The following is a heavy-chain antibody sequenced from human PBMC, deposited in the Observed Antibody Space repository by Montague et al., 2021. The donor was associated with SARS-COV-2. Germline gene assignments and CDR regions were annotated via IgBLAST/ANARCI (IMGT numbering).Heavy chain of an antibody. Sequence: CAISGDSDAVEGPTCNSNKHISALQLHQLLMCRYRLEWNNDYAVSVKSRITINPDTSKNQFSLQLNSVTPEDTAVYYCARGFNTAMVKFDYWGQGTLVTVSS. J-gene: IGHJ4*02. CDR2: CRYRLEWNN. CDR1: GDSDAVEGPT. V-gene: IGHV6-1*01. CDR3: ARGFNTAMVKFDY. D-gene: IGHD5-18*01.